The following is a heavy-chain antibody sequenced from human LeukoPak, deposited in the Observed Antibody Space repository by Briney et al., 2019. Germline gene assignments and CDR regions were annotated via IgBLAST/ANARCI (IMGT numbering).Heavy chain of an antibody. Sequence: ASVKVSCKASGYTFTGYYMHWVRQAPGQGLEWMGIINPSGGSTSYAQKFQGRVTMTRDTSTSTVYMELSSLRSEDTAVYYCARHTSGWYGEGYFQHWGQGTLVTVSS. J-gene: IGHJ1*01. CDR1: GYTFTGYY. CDR3: ARHTSGWYGEGYFQH. CDR2: INPSGGST. D-gene: IGHD6-19*01. V-gene: IGHV1-46*01.